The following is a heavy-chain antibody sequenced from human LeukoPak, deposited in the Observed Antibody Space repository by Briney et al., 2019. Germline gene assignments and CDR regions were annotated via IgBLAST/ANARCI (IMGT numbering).Heavy chain of an antibody. CDR3: ARADGDYDAFDI. Sequence: SVKVSCKASGGTFSSYAISWVRQAPGQGLEWMGGIIPIFGTANYAQKFQGRVTITADESTSTAYMELSSLRSEDTAVYYCARADGDYDAFDIWGQGTMVTVSS. D-gene: IGHD4-17*01. CDR2: IIPIFGTA. V-gene: IGHV1-69*13. J-gene: IGHJ3*02. CDR1: GGTFSSYA.